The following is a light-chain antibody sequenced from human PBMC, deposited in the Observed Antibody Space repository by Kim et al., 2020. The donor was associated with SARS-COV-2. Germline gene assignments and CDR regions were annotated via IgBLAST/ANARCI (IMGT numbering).Light chain of an antibody. CDR3: QQSHTAPLLT. CDR2: AAS. V-gene: IGKV1-39*01. Sequence: DIQMTQSPSPLSASVGDRVTIACRASQSISTYLNWYQQKPGKAPNLLIYAASSLQSGVPSRFSGSGSGTDFTLTISSLQPEDFATYYCQQSHTAPLLTFGGGTKVDIK. J-gene: IGKJ4*01. CDR1: QSISTY.